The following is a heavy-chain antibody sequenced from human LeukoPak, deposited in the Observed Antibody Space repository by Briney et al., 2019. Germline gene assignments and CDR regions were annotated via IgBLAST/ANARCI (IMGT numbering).Heavy chain of an antibody. D-gene: IGHD1-26*01. V-gene: IGHV3-23*01. CDR2: ISGSGGST. CDR1: GFTFNSYA. J-gene: IGHJ4*02. CDR3: ARDRVGAIPYYFDY. Sequence: GGSLRLSCAASGFTFNSYAMTWVRQAPGKGLEWVSAISGSGGSTYYADSVRGRFTISRDNSKNTLYLQMNSLRAEDTAVYYCARDRVGAIPYYFDYWGQGTLVTVSS.